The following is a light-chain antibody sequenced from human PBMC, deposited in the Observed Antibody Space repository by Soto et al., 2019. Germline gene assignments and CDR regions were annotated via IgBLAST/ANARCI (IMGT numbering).Light chain of an antibody. CDR1: QNIGLS. J-gene: IGKJ1*01. Sequence: DIQMTQSPSTLSASVGDRATLTCRASQNIGLSLAWFQQKPGKAPKLLIYGASRLESGVPSRFSGSGSGTEFTLTISSLQPDDFATYYCEQYRRYPWTFGQGTKVEIK. CDR2: GAS. CDR3: EQYRRYPWT. V-gene: IGKV1-5*01.